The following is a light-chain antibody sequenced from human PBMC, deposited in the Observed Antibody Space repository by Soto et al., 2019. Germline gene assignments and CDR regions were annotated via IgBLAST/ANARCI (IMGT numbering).Light chain of an antibody. V-gene: IGLV2-8*01. CDR3: SSYAGSLYV. CDR2: EVS. J-gene: IGLJ1*01. Sequence: QSVLTQPPSASGSPGQSVTISCTGTSSDVGGYNYVSWYQQHPGKAPKLMIYEVSKRPSGVPDRFSGSKSGNTASLTVSGLQAEDEADYYCSSYAGSLYVFGTGTKHRP. CDR1: SSDVGGYNY.